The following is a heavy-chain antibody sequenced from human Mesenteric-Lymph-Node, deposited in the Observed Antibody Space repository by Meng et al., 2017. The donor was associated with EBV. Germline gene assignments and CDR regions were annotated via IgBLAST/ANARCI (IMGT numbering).Heavy chain of an antibody. D-gene: IGHD5-24*01. CDR2: IKPSGGST. V-gene: IGHV1-46*01. J-gene: IGHJ4*02. CDR1: GYTVTSYS. Sequence: QGQVEQSGAERKTPGAAVTVERTSTGYTVTSYSVHWVRQAPGQGPEWMGIIKPSGGSTSYAQKFQRRVTMTRDTSTSTVYMELSSQRSRDTAVYYCAREGQQDMATILFDYWGQGTLVTVSS. CDR3: AREGQQDMATILFDY.